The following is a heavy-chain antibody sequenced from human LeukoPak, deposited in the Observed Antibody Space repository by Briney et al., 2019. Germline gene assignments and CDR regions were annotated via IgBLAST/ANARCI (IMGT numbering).Heavy chain of an antibody. CDR2: ISWNSGSI. CDR3: AKDMYPSSDSSGYHYPGY. D-gene: IGHD3-22*01. Sequence: PGRSLRLSCAASGFTFDDYAMHWVRQAPGKGLEWVSGISWNSGSIGYADSVKGRFTISRDNAKNSLYLQMNSLRAEDTALYYCAKDMYPSSDSSGYHYPGYWGQGTLVTVSS. CDR1: GFTFDDYA. V-gene: IGHV3-9*01. J-gene: IGHJ4*02.